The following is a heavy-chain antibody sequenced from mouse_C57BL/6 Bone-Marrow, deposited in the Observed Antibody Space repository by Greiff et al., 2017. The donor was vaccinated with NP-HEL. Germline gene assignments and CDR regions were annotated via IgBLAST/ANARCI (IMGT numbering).Heavy chain of an antibody. Sequence: DVQLQESGPGLVKPSQSLSLTCSVTGYSITSGYYWNWIRQFPENKLEWMGYISYDGSNNYNPSLKNRISITRDTSKNQFFLKLNSVTTEDTATYYCARYYGLSFDYWGQGTTLTVSS. J-gene: IGHJ2*01. CDR1: GYSITSGYY. CDR2: ISYDGSN. D-gene: IGHD2-1*01. V-gene: IGHV3-6*01. CDR3: ARYYGLSFDY.